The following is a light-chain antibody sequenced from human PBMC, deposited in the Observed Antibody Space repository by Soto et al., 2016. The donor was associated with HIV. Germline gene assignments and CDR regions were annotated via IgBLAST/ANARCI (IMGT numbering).Light chain of an antibody. V-gene: IGKV1D-13*01. CDR3: QQFXNYPIT. CDR1: QGISSA. Sequence: AIQLTQSPSSLSASVGDRVTITCRASQGISSALAWYQQKPGKAPKLLIYDASSLESGVPSRFSGSGSGTDFTLTISSLQPEGFATYYCQQFXNYPITFGQGTRLEIK. J-gene: IGKJ5*01. CDR2: DAS.